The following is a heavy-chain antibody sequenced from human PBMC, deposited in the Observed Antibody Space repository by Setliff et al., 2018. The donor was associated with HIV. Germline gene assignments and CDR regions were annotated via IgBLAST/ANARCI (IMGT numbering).Heavy chain of an antibody. CDR3: ARGPPPTYDILTGYFVAEYFQQ. D-gene: IGHD3-9*01. J-gene: IGHJ1*01. CDR2: INHSGRI. V-gene: IGHV4-34*01. CDR1: GGSFSGYN. Sequence: SETLSLTCAVYGGSFSGYNWNWSRQPPGKGLEWIGEINHSGRIDHNPSRKSRVTISVDTSKNQFSLKMSSVAAADTSVSYCARGPPPTYDILTGYFVAEYFQQWGQGTLVTVSS.